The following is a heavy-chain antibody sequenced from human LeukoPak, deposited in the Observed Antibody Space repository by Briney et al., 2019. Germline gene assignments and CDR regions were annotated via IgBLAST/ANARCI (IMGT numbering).Heavy chain of an antibody. CDR2: INHSGST. CDR1: GGSFSGYY. CDR3: ARERQWLTPAFDY. J-gene: IGHJ4*02. Sequence: SETLSLTCAVYGGSFSGYYWSWIRQPPGKGLEWIGEINHSGSTNYNPSLKSRVTISVDTSKNQLSLKLSSVTAADTAVYYCARERQWLTPAFDYWGQGTLVTVSS. V-gene: IGHV4-34*01. D-gene: IGHD6-19*01.